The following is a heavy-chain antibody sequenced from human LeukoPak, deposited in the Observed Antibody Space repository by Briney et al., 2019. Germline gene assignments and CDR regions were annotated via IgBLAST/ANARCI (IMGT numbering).Heavy chain of an antibody. V-gene: IGHV3-30*02. Sequence: PGGSLRLSCAASGFTFSTYDMHWVRQAPGKGLEWVAFIRYDGSNKYYADSVKGRFTISRDNSKNTLYLQMNSLRAEDTAVYYCAKEGINYWAFDFWGQGTLVTVSS. D-gene: IGHD3-10*01. CDR3: AKEGINYWAFDF. J-gene: IGHJ4*02. CDR2: IRYDGSNK. CDR1: GFTFSTYD.